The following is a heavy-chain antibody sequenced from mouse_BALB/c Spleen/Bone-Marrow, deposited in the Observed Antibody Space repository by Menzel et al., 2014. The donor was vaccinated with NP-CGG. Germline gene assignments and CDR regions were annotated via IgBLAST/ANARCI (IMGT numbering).Heavy chain of an antibody. CDR1: EFTFTDYY. Sequence: EVHLEKSGGDLVQPGGSLRLSCATYEFTFTDYYMSWVRQPPGEALEWLGFIRNKANGYTTEYSASVKGRFTISRDNSQSILYLQMNTLRAEDSATYYCARDDYYAIDYLGQGASATVSS. CDR2: IRNKANGYTT. V-gene: IGHV7-3*02. J-gene: IGHJ4*01. CDR3: ARDDYYAIDY.